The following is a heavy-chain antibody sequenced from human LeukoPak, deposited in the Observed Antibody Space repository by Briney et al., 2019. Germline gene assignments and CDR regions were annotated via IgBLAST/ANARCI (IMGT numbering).Heavy chain of an antibody. CDR1: GFTFSSYA. D-gene: IGHD3-10*01. V-gene: IGHV3-23*01. J-gene: IGHJ3*02. Sequence: QAGGSLRLSCAASGFTFSSYAMSWVRQAPGKGLEWVSAISGSGGSTYYADSVKGRFTNSGDNAKNSLYRQMKSQIAEDTAVFDGARVYLYGSGSLDAFDIWGQGKMVTVSS. CDR3: ARVYLYGSGSLDAFDI. CDR2: ISGSGGST.